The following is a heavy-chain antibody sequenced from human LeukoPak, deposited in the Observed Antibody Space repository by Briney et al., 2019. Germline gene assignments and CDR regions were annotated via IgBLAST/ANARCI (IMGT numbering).Heavy chain of an antibody. CDR1: GYTFTSYD. J-gene: IGHJ4*02. D-gene: IGHD3-16*02. Sequence: GASVKVSCKASGYTFTSYDINWVRQATGQGLEWMGWMNPNSGNTGYAQKFQGRVTITRNTSISTAYMELSSLRSEDTAVYYCARVGYYDYVWGSYRYYYFDYWGQGTLVTVSS. V-gene: IGHV1-8*03. CDR2: MNPNSGNT. CDR3: ARVGYYDYVWGSYRYYYFDY.